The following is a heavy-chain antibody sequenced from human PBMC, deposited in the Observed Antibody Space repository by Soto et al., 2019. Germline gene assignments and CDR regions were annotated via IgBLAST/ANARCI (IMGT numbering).Heavy chain of an antibody. CDR2: IYYTGST. Sequence: SGTLPLTCTVSSAPVSSSTYTWVWIRQPPGKGLEWIGYIYYTGSTRYNPSINSRVTISVDSSKNQFSLNLRSVSAADTAVYYCARLGGYYQSLDSSGQGTLVTVSS. CDR3: ARLGGYYQSLDS. CDR1: SAPVSSSTYT. V-gene: IGHV4-39*07. D-gene: IGHD3-22*01. J-gene: IGHJ5*01.